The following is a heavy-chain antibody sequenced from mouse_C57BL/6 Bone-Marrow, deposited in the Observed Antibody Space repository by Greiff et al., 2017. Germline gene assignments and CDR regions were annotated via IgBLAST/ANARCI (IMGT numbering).Heavy chain of an antibody. V-gene: IGHV1-81*01. J-gene: IGHJ2*01. Sequence: QVQLQQSGAELARPGASVKLSCKASGYTFTSYGISWVKQRTGQGLEWIGEIHPRSGNTYYNEKFKGKATLTADKSSSTAYMELRSLTSEDSAVYFCARHYYGSSYGYWGQGTTLTVSS. D-gene: IGHD1-1*01. CDR3: ARHYYGSSYGY. CDR2: IHPRSGNT. CDR1: GYTFTSYG.